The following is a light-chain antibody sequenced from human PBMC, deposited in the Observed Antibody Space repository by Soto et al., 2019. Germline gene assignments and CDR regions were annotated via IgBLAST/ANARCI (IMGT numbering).Light chain of an antibody. J-gene: IGKJ5*01. CDR2: DAS. V-gene: IGKV3-11*01. Sequence: EIVLTQSPATLSLSPGERATLSCRTSQSVSSYFAWYQQKPGRAPRLLIYDASNRATGIPARFIGSGSGTDFTLTINSLDPEDFAIYYCQQRSNWPITVGQGTRLEIK. CDR3: QQRSNWPIT. CDR1: QSVSSY.